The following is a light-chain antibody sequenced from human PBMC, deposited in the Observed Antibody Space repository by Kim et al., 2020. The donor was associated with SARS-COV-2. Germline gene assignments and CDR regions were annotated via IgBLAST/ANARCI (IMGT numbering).Light chain of an antibody. CDR1: QGISSW. J-gene: IGKJ2*01. CDR3: QQANSFPYT. Sequence: DIQMTQSPSSVSASVGDRVTITCRASQGISSWLVWNQQKPGKAPKLLIYAASSLQSGVPSRFSGSGSGTDFTLTISSLQPEDFATYYCQQANSFPYTFGQGTKLEI. V-gene: IGKV1-12*02. CDR2: AAS.